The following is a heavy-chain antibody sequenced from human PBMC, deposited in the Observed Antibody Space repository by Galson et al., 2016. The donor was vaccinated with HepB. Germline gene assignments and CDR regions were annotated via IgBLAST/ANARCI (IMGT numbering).Heavy chain of an antibody. D-gene: IGHD1-26*01. CDR3: ARASSRWAYYFDY. J-gene: IGHJ4*02. CDR2: IRYSGQT. Sequence: SETLSLTCAVSGGSINNHYWSWIRQSPGKGLEWIGYIRYSGQTNYSPSLRSRVAMWMDTSKKQFSLKLTSVTAADTAVYYCARASSRWAYYFDYWDQGTLVTVSS. CDR1: GGSINNHY. V-gene: IGHV4-59*11.